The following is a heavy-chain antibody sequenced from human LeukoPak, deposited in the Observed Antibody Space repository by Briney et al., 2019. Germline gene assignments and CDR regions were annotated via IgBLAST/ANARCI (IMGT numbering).Heavy chain of an antibody. CDR2: SYYSGST. CDR1: GYSISSGYY. CDR3: ARAHYYYYYMDV. Sequence: SETLSLTCTVSGYSISSGYYWGWISQPPGKGLEWIGSSYYSGSTYYNPSLKSRVTISVDTSKNQFSLKLSPVTAADTAVYYCARAHYYYYYMDVWGKGTTVTVSS. J-gene: IGHJ6*03. V-gene: IGHV4-38-2*02.